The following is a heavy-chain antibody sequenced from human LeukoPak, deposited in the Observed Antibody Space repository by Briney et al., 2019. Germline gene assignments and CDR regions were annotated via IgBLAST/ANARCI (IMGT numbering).Heavy chain of an antibody. V-gene: IGHV3-21*01. Sequence: GGSLRLSCAASGFTFSSYSMNWVRQAPGKGLEWVSSISSSSSYIYYADSVKGRFTISRDNAKNSLYLQMNSLRAEDTAVYYCARDFYVVGTTGFDYYMDVWGKGTTVTVSS. J-gene: IGHJ6*03. D-gene: IGHD1-26*01. CDR1: GFTFSSYS. CDR2: ISSSSSYI. CDR3: ARDFYVVGTTGFDYYMDV.